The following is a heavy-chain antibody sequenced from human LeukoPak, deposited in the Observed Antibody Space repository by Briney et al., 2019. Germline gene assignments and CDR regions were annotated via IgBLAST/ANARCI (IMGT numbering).Heavy chain of an antibody. Sequence: GASVKVSCKASGYTFTSYAVHWVRQAPGQRLEWMGWINAGNYNTKYSQQFQGRVTLTRDTSASTVYMELSSLTSEDTAVYYCARGYTSGWYHDYWGQGTPVTVSS. V-gene: IGHV1-3*01. J-gene: IGHJ4*02. CDR1: GYTFTSYA. CDR3: ARGYTSGWYHDY. CDR2: INAGNYNT. D-gene: IGHD6-19*01.